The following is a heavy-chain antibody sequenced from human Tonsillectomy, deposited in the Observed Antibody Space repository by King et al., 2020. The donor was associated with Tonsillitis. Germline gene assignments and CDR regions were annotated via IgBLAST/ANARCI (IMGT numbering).Heavy chain of an antibody. J-gene: IGHJ6*03. CDR2: IKSKTDGGTT. D-gene: IGHD3-3*01. CDR1: GFTFSNAW. V-gene: IGHV3-15*01. CDR3: TTGIYDFWSGGYMDV. Sequence: VQLVESGGGLVKPGGSLRLSCAASGFTFSNAWISWVRQAPGKGLEWVGRIKSKTDGGTTDYAAPVKGRFTISRDDSKNTLYLQLNSLKTEDTAVYYCTTGIYDFWSGGYMDVWGKGTTVTVSS.